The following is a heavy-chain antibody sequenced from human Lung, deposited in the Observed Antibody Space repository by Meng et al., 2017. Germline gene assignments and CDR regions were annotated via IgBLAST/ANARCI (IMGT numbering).Heavy chain of an antibody. CDR3: ATGAAAADH. J-gene: IGHJ4*02. D-gene: IGHD6-13*01. Sequence: ERHVGASVGFLVQPAGSIRLFCGASGFSFTDAWMSWVRQAPGKGLEWVGRIKSNSDGGTTDYAAPVKGRFTISRDDSKNTLYLQMNSLITEDTAVYFCATGAAAADHWGQGTLVTVSS. CDR1: GFSFTDAW. V-gene: IGHV3-15*01. CDR2: IKSNSDGGTT.